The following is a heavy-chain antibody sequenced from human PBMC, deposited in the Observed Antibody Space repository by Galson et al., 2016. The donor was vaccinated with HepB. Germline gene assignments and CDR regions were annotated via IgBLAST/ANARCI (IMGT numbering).Heavy chain of an antibody. CDR1: GFTFSDYY. D-gene: IGHD5-24*01. CDR3: ARDGLQIAVKYYFAMDV. V-gene: IGHV3-11*01. J-gene: IGHJ6*02. CDR2: ISSSGSTM. Sequence: SLRLSCAASGFTFSDYYMGWIRQAPGKGLEWVAYISSSGSTMSYADSVKGRFTISRDNAKNLLFLQMNNLRADDTAVYYCARDGLQIAVKYYFAMDVWGQGTTVTFSS.